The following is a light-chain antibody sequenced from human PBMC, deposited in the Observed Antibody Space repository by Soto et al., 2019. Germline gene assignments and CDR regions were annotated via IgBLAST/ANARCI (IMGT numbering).Light chain of an antibody. CDR1: QSVSSY. J-gene: IGKJ5*01. CDR2: DAS. CDR3: QQRSNWPIT. Sequence: EIVLTHSPGTLSLSPWEIATLSCRASQSVSSYLAWYQQKPGQAPRLLIYDASNRATGIPARFSGSGSGTDFTLTISSLEPEDFAVYYCQQRSNWPITFGQGTRLEIK. V-gene: IGKV3-11*01.